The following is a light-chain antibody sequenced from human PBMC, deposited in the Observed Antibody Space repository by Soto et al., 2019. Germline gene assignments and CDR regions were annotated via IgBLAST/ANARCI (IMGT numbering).Light chain of an antibody. CDR1: SSDVGGYNY. J-gene: IGLJ1*01. CDR3: SSYKSTCNTV. V-gene: IGLV2-14*01. Sequence: QSVLPQAPSATGSPGHSVAFCCTGTSSDVGGYNYVSWYQQHPGKAPKLIICEVSYRPSGISNRFSGSKSGNKASLTSAGSQALDAADYYCSSYKSTCNTVF. CDR2: EVS.